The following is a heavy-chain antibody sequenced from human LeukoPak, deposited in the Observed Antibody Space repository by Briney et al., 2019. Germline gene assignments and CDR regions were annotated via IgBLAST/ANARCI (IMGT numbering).Heavy chain of an antibody. Sequence: GASPKISCKCSGYIFIRYWIGGGRQLPGKGLEWMGIIYPGDSGTRYSPSFQGQLTMSADKSISTAYLQWGNLTASDSAMYYCARGYSSGWTLNYWGQGTRVTVSS. CDR1: GYIFIRYW. V-gene: IGHV5-51*01. CDR2: IYPGDSGT. CDR3: ARGYSSGWTLNY. D-gene: IGHD6-19*01. J-gene: IGHJ4*02.